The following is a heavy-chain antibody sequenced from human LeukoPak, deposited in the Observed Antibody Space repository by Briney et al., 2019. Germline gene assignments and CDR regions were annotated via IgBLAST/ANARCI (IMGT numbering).Heavy chain of an antibody. CDR2: ISGSGGST. CDR3: AEDYSGYSYGTYFDY. CDR1: GFTFSNNA. V-gene: IGHV3-23*01. J-gene: IGHJ4*02. Sequence: PGGSLRLSCAASGFTFSNNAMNWVRQAPGKGLEWVSVISGSGGSTHYADSVKGRFTISRDNSKNTLYLQMNSLRAEDTAVYYCAEDYSGYSYGTYFDYWGQGTLVTVSS. D-gene: IGHD5-18*01.